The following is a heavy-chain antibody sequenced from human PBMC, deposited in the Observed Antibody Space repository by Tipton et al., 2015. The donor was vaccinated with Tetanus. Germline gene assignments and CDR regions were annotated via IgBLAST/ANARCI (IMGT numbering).Heavy chain of an antibody. J-gene: IGHJ3*02. V-gene: IGHV4-59*01. CDR1: GGSISSYY. CDR3: ARGATTVTWGHGGGRDGRGDAFDI. D-gene: IGHD4-11*01. CDR2: VFYSGST. Sequence: TLSLTCTLSGGSISSYYWSWVRQPPGKGLEWLGYVFYSGSTNYNPSLKSRVTISVDTSKNQFSLKLSSVTAADTAVYYCARGATTVTWGHGGGRDGRGDAFDIWGQGTMVTVSS.